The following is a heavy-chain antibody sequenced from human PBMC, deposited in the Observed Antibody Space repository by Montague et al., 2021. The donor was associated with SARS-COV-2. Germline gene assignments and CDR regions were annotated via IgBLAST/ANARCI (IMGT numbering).Heavy chain of an antibody. Sequence: SLRLSCAASGFTLSSYWMHWVRQAPGKGLVWVSRINSDGSNTNYADSVKGRFTISGDNAKNTLYLQMISLRAEDTAVHYCARYYVSGNYGFDLWGQGTMVTVSA. V-gene: IGHV3-74*01. CDR1: GFTLSSYW. J-gene: IGHJ3*01. D-gene: IGHD3-10*01. CDR2: INSDGSNT. CDR3: ARYYVSGNYGFDL.